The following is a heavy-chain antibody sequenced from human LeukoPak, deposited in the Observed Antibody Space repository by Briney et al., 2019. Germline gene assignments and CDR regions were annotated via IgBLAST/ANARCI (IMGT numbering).Heavy chain of an antibody. CDR3: ARVRYSSGWYDY. CDR2: INTDESST. Sequence: GSLRLSCAASGFTVSSNEMSWVRQAPGKGLVWVSRINTDESSTTYADSVKGRFTISRDNAKNTLYLQMNSLRAEDTAVYYCARVRYSSGWYDYWGQGTLVTVSS. D-gene: IGHD6-19*01. J-gene: IGHJ4*02. V-gene: IGHV3-74*01. CDR1: GFTVSSNE.